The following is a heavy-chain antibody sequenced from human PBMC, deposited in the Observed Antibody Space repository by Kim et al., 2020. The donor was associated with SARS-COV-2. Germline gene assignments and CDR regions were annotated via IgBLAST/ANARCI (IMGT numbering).Heavy chain of an antibody. CDR2: IYYSGST. CDR3: GRDPLKNPVPLGYYYYYGMDV. V-gene: IGHV4-31*03. J-gene: IGHJ6*02. CDR1: GGSISSGGYY. Sequence: SETLSLTCTVSGGSISSGGYYWSWIRQHPGKGLEWIGYIYYSGSTYYNPSLKRRVTITVDTSKNQFSLKLSSVTAADAAVYYCGRDPLKNPVPLGYYYYYGMDVWGQGTTVTVSS.